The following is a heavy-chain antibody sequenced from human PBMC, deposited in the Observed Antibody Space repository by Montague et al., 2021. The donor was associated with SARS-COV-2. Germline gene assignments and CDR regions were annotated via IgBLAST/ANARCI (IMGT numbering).Heavy chain of an antibody. Sequence: SETLSLTCTVSGGSISSGSYYWSWIRQPPGKGLELIGYIYYTGSSYYNPSLKSRVTISVDTSKNQFSLKLSSVTAADTAVYYCASLRGGVASLTAFQGVSDIYGIDIWGQGTTVTVSS. CDR2: IYYTGSS. D-gene: IGHD2-21*02. V-gene: IGHV4-61*01. CDR1: GGSISSGSYY. CDR3: ASLRGGVASLTAFQGVSDIYGIDI. J-gene: IGHJ6*02.